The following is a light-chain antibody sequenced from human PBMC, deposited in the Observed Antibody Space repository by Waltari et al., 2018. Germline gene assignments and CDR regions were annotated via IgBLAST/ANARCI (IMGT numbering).Light chain of an antibody. J-gene: IGKJ2*01. CDR1: QTISTY. CDR3: HQSHTAPHT. Sequence: DIQMTQSPSSQSASVGARVTITCRASQTISTYLNWYQQTAGKAPKLLIYAASTLQSGVPSRFRGSGSGTDFTLTISSLQPEDFATYYCHQSHTAPHTFGQGTKLEIK. CDR2: AAS. V-gene: IGKV1-39*01.